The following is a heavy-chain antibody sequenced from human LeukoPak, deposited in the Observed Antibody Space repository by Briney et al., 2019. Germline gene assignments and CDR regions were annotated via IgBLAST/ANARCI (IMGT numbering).Heavy chain of an antibody. CDR1: GFTFSSYS. D-gene: IGHD3-10*01. CDR3: ARGRTGGGSGSLEFDY. Sequence: GGSLRLPCAASGFTFSSYSMNWVRQAPGKGLEWVSSISSSSSYIYYADSVKGRFTISRDNAKNSLYLQMNSLRAEDTAVYYCARGRTGGGSGSLEFDYWGQGTLVTVSS. CDR2: ISSSSSYI. V-gene: IGHV3-21*01. J-gene: IGHJ4*02.